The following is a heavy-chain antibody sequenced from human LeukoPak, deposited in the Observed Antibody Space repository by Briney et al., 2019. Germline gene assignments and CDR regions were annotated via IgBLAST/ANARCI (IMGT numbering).Heavy chain of an antibody. CDR2: ITSSGTTT. J-gene: IGHJ4*02. CDR1: GFSFSDSY. Sequence: GGSLRLSCSASGFSFSDSYMSWFRLSPQKGLEWIAYITSSGTTTEYADSVKGRFTIYRVNAKSSLYLQMKSLRPEDTAVYYCARNADYGDPYWGQGTLVTVSS. D-gene: IGHD4/OR15-4a*01. V-gene: IGHV3-11*01. CDR3: ARNADYGDPY.